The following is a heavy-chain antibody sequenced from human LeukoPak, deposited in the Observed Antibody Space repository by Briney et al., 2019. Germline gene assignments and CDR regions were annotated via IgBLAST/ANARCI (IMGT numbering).Heavy chain of an antibody. Sequence: GESLQISCKGSGYSFTSYWIGWVRQMPGKGLEWMGIIYPGDSDTRYSPSFQGQVTISADKSISTAYLQWSSLKASDTAMYYCARRLKYSSSSYYYYYGMDVWGQGTTVTVSS. V-gene: IGHV5-51*01. J-gene: IGHJ6*02. CDR2: IYPGDSDT. D-gene: IGHD6-6*01. CDR3: ARRLKYSSSSYYYYYGMDV. CDR1: GYSFTSYW.